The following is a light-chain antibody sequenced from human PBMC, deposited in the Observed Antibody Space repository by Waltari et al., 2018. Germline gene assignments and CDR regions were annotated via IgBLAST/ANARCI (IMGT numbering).Light chain of an antibody. CDR1: SSDVGGFNY. CDR2: DVS. Sequence: QSALTHPASVSGSPGQSITISCTGTSSDVGGFNYVPWYQQHPGKAPKPMIYDVSKRPSGVSNLFSGSKSGNTASLTISGLQAEDEADYYCSSYTSSGTLRVFGGGTKLTVL. J-gene: IGLJ2*01. V-gene: IGLV2-14*03. CDR3: SSYTSSGTLRV.